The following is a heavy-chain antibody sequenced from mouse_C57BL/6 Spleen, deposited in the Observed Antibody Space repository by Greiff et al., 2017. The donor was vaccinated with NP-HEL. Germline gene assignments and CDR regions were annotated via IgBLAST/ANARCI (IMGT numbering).Heavy chain of an antibody. Sequence: EVQLQQSVAELVRPGASVKLSCTASGFNIKNTYMHWVKQRPEQGLEWIGRIDPANGNTKYAPKFQGKATITADTSSNTAYLQLSSLTSEDTAIYYCAIALNLLWLPPYAMDYWGQGTSVTVSS. J-gene: IGHJ4*01. CDR2: IDPANGNT. D-gene: IGHD2-2*01. CDR3: AIALNLLWLPPYAMDY. V-gene: IGHV14-3*01. CDR1: GFNIKNTY.